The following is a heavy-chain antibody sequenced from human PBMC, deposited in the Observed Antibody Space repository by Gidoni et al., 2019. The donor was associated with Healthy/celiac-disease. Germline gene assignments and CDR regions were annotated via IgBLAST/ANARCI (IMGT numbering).Heavy chain of an antibody. V-gene: IGHV5-51*01. CDR1: GSSFNSHW. D-gene: IGHD4-17*01. CDR2: IYPGDSDT. J-gene: IGHJ3*02. Sequence: ELQLVQSGAAVKKPGESLKISCTCSGSSFNSHWIGWVRQMPGKGLEWMGIIYPGDSDTRYSPSCQGQVTISADKSISTAYLQWSSLKASDTAMYYCARHNPDYGGNPPDAFDIWGQGTMVTVSS. CDR3: ARHNPDYGGNPPDAFDI.